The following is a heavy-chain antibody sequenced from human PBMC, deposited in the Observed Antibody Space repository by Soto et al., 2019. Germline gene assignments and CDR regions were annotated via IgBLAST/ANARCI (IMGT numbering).Heavy chain of an antibody. CDR1: GFTFSSYA. V-gene: IGHV3-30-3*01. D-gene: IGHD5-18*01. CDR3: ARDWGNGYSYTGRFDY. J-gene: IGHJ4*02. CDR2: ISYDGSNK. Sequence: QVQLVESGGGVVQPGRSLRLSCAASGFTFSSYAMHWVRQAPGKGLEWVAVISYDGSNKYYADSVKGRFTISRDNSKNTLYLQMNSLRAEDTAVYYCARDWGNGYSYTGRFDYWGQGTLVTVSS.